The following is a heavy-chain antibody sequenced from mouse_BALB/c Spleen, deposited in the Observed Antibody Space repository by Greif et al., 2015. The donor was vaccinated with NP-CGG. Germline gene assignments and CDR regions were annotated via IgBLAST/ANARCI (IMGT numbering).Heavy chain of an antibody. J-gene: IGHJ4*01. CDR3: ASHLTTVVAYYYAMDY. CDR1: GLNIKDTY. D-gene: IGHD1-1*01. CDR2: IDPANGNT. Sequence: EVQLQESGAELVKPGASVKLSCTASGLNIKDTYMHWVKQRPEQGLEWIGRIDPANGNTKYDPKFQGKATITADTSSNTAYLQLSSLTSEDTAVYYCASHLTTVVAYYYAMDYWGQGTSVTVSS. V-gene: IGHV14-3*02.